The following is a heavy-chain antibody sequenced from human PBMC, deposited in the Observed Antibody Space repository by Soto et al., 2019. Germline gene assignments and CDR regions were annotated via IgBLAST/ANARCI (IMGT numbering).Heavy chain of an antibody. V-gene: IGHV1-46*01. Sequence: ASVKVSCKASGYTFTSYYMHWVRQAPGQGLEWMGIINPSGGSTSYAQKFQGRVTMTRDTSTSTVYMELSSLRSADTAVYYCARDPHRDFWSGYPNTWGQGTLVTVSS. D-gene: IGHD3-3*01. J-gene: IGHJ5*02. CDR1: GYTFTSYY. CDR2: INPSGGST. CDR3: ARDPHRDFWSGYPNT.